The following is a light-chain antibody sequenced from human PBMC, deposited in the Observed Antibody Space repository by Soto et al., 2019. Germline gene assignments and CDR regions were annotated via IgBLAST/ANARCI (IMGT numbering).Light chain of an antibody. Sequence: EIVLTQSPGTLSLSPGERATLSCRASQSVSSSYLAWYQQKPGQAPRPLIYGTSSRDTGIPDRFSGSGSGTDFTVTNSRLEPEDFAVYYCQQYGTSLFSCGPGTKVDIK. J-gene: IGKJ3*01. V-gene: IGKV3-20*01. CDR3: QQYGTSLFS. CDR1: QSVSSSY. CDR2: GTS.